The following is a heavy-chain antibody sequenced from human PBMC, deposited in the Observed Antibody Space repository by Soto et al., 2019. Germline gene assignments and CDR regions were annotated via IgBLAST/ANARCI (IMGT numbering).Heavy chain of an antibody. CDR2: IKRKIGGEAT. J-gene: IGHJ6*02. D-gene: IGHD2-15*01. V-gene: IGHV3-15*07. CDR3: TAGSVEGV. Sequence: EVQLVESGGGLVKPGGSLRLSCAASGFSFSNAWMNWVRQAPGKGLEWVGRIKRKIGGEATDYAGPVKGRFTVFRDNSNSALYLQMNSLKGDDSAVYYCTAGSVEGVWGQGTTVTVS. CDR1: GFSFSNAW.